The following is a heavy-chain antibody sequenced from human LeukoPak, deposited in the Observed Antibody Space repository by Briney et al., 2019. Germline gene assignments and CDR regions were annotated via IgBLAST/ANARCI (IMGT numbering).Heavy chain of an antibody. V-gene: IGHV3-48*04. CDR3: ARDRGHDYVWGSYFPGD. CDR2: ISSISSTI. Sequence: GGSLRLSCAASGFTFNTYSMNWVRQAPGKGLEWVSYISSISSTIYYADSVKGRFTISRDNAKNSLYLQMNSLRAEDTAVYYCARDRGHDYVWGSYFPGDWGQGTQVTVSS. CDR1: GFTFNTYS. D-gene: IGHD3-16*01. J-gene: IGHJ4*02.